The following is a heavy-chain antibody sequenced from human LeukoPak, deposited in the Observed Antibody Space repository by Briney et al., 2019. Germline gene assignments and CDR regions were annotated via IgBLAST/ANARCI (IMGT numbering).Heavy chain of an antibody. Sequence: GGSLRLSCAASGFTFSNYWMNWVRQAPGKGLEWVANIKQDETEKYYVDSVKGRFTISRDNAKNSRYLQMNSLRAEDTAVYYCARGRGGYFYTLIDYWGQGILVTVSS. CDR3: ARGRGGYFYTLIDY. CDR2: IKQDETEK. CDR1: GFTFSNYW. D-gene: IGHD3-22*01. V-gene: IGHV3-7*01. J-gene: IGHJ4*02.